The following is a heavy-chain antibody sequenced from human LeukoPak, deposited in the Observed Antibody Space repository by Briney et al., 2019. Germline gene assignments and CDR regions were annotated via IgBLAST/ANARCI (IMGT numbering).Heavy chain of an antibody. J-gene: IGHJ4*02. D-gene: IGHD3-22*01. V-gene: IGHV4-4*07. Sequence: PSETLSLTCTVSGGFISNYYWSWLRQPAGKGLEWIGRIYTSGSTNYNSSLKSRVTMSVDTSKNQFSLKLSSVTAADTAVYYCARVRFFDSSVLTRKRSYYFDYWGQGTLVTVSS. CDR1: GGFISNYY. CDR2: IYTSGST. CDR3: ARVRFFDSSVLTRKRSYYFDY.